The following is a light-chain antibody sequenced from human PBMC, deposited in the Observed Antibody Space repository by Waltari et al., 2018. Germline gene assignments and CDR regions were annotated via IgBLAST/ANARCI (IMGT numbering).Light chain of an antibody. V-gene: IGKV2-28*01. J-gene: IGKJ1*01. Sequence: DIVMTQSPLSLSVTPGEPASLSCRSSQILLHSSGNTFLDWYLQKPGQSPQLLIYLISNRASGVPDRFSGSGSGTDFTLKISRVEAEDVGVYFCMQARQTPWTFGQGTKVEIK. CDR1: QILLHSSGNTF. CDR2: LIS. CDR3: MQARQTPWT.